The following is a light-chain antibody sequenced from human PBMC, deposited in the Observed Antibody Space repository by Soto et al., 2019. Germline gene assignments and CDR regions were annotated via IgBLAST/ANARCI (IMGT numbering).Light chain of an antibody. CDR1: SSDVGGYNY. CDR2: EVS. V-gene: IGLV2-14*01. J-gene: IGLJ1*01. CDR3: SSYTSSSTYV. Sequence: QSALTQPASVYGSPGQSITISCTGTSSDVGGYNYVSWYQQHPGKAPKLMIYEVSNRPSGVSNRFSGSKSGNTASLTISGLQAGDEADYYCSSYTSSSTYVCGTGTKVTVL.